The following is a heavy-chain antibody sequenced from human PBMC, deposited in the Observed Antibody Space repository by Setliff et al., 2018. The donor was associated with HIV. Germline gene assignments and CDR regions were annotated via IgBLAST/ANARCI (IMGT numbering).Heavy chain of an antibody. V-gene: IGHV1-69*13. J-gene: IGHJ5*02. CDR2: IIPALGTA. D-gene: IGHD5-12*01. CDR1: GGTSATYG. Sequence: ASVKVSCKASGGTSATYGISWVRQAPGQGLEWMGGIIPALGTANYAQKFQGRVTMTADESTSTVYMELSSLRSEDTAIYYCAKDAGYSGTAWGTWGQGTLVTVSS. CDR3: AKDAGYSGTAWGT.